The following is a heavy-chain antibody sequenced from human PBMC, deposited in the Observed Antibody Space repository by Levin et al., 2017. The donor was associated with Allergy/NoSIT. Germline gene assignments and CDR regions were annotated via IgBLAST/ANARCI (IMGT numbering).Heavy chain of an antibody. CDR2: IIPILGIA. V-gene: IGHV1-69*04. J-gene: IGHJ3*02. D-gene: IGHD1-14*01. CDR3: ARRLPTGKLVGAFDI. Sequence: SVKVSCKASGGTFSSYAISWVRQAPGQGLEWMGRIIPILGIANYAQKFQGRVTITADKSTSTAYMELSSLRSEDTAVYYCARRLPTGKLVGAFDIWGQGTMVTVSS. CDR1: GGTFSSYA.